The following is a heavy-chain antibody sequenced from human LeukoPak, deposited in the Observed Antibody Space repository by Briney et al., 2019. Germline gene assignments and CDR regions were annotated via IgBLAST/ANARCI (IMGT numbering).Heavy chain of an antibody. J-gene: IGHJ3*01. CDR1: GFTFSSYS. V-gene: IGHV3-21*01. D-gene: IGHD3-10*01. CDR2: ISSSSSYM. Sequence: PRGSLRLSCADSGFTFSSYSMNWVRQAPGKGLEWVSSISSSSSYMYYADTVKGRFTISRDNAKKSLYLHMNTLRPEDTAVYNCARGRSITILRGVAISDGFVLWGQGTKVTVS. CDR3: ARGRSITILRGVAISDGFVL.